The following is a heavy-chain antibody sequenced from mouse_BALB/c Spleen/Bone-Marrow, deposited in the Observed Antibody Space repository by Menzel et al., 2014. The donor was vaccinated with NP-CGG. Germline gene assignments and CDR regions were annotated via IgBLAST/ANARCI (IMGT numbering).Heavy chain of an antibody. J-gene: IGHJ3*01. CDR1: GYSFTSYW. CDR2: IDPSDSET. Sequence: VQLQESGPQLVRPGASVKISCKASGYSFTSYWMHWVKQRPGQGLEWIGMIDPSDSETRLNQMFKDKATLTVDKSSSTAYMQLSSPTSEDSAVYYCASYGSSPAWFAYWGRGTLVTVSA. V-gene: IGHV1S126*01. D-gene: IGHD1-1*01. CDR3: ASYGSSPAWFAY.